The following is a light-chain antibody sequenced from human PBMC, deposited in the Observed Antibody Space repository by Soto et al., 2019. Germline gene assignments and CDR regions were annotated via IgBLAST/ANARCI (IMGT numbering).Light chain of an antibody. CDR1: SSNVGGYNY. Sequence: QSVLTQPRSVSGSPGQSFTLSCAGTSSNVGGYNYVSWYQQYPGKAPRLMIYAVTERPSWVPDRFSGSKSGNTASLTISGLQAEDEADYYCCSYAGTYTYVIFGGGPKLPVL. CDR2: AVT. CDR3: CSYAGTYTYVI. V-gene: IGLV2-11*01. J-gene: IGLJ2*01.